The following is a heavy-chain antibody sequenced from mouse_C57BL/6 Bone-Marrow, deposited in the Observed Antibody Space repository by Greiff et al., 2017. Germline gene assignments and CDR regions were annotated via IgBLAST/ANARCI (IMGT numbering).Heavy chain of an antibody. Sequence: VQLQQSGAELVRPGSSVKMSCKPSGYTFTSYGINWVKQRPGQGLEWIGYIFIGNGYTEYNEKFKGKATLTSDTSSSTASMQLSSLTSEDSAIYCCARGYHYYGSRYYAMDYWGQGTSGTVSS. V-gene: IGHV1-58*01. D-gene: IGHD1-1*01. CDR1: GYTFTSYG. J-gene: IGHJ4*01. CDR3: ARGYHYYGSRYYAMDY. CDR2: IFIGNGYT.